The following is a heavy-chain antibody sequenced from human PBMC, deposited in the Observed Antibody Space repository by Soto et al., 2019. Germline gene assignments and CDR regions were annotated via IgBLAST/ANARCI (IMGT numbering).Heavy chain of an antibody. Sequence: QVQLQESGPGLVKPSQTLSLTCTVSGGSISSGGYYWSWLRQHPGKGLEWIGYIYYSGSNYYNPSLKSLVTMSVDPSKNQFSLKLSSVTAADTAVYYCAIVSKGAARPSPWFDPWGQGTLVTVSS. D-gene: IGHD6-6*01. CDR3: AIVSKGAARPSPWFDP. CDR1: GGSISSGGYY. CDR2: IYYSGSN. J-gene: IGHJ5*02. V-gene: IGHV4-31*01.